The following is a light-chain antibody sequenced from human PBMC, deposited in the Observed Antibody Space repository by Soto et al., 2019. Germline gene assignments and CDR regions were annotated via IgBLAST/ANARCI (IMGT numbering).Light chain of an antibody. CDR3: QKYNSAPWT. CDR1: QGISNF. J-gene: IGKJ1*01. V-gene: IGKV1-27*01. CDR2: AAS. Sequence: DLHMTQSPSSLSASVGDRVTITCRASQGISNFLAWHQQKPGKVPKLLIYAASTLQSGVPSRFSGSGSGTNFTLIITSLQSEDVETYYCQKYNSAPWTFGQGTKVDIK.